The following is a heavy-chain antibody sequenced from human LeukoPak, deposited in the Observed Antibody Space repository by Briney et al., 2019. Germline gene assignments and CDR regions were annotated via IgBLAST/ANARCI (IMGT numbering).Heavy chain of an antibody. CDR3: AKAVAGTRDAFDI. J-gene: IGHJ3*02. CDR2: ISGSGGST. Sequence: GGSLRLSCAASGFTFSSYAMSWVRQAPGKGLEWVPAISGSGGSTYYADSVKGRFTISRDNSKNTLYLQMNSLRAEDTAVYYCAKAVAGTRDAFDIWGQGTMVTVSS. V-gene: IGHV3-23*01. CDR1: GFTFSSYA. D-gene: IGHD6-19*01.